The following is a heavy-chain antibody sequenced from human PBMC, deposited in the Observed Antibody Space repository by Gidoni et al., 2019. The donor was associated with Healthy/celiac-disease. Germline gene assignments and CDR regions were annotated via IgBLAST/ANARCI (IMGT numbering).Heavy chain of an antibody. J-gene: IGHJ6*02. CDR1: GGSFCRYY. Sequence: QVQLQQWGAGLLKPSETLSLTCAVHGGSFCRYYWSWIRQPPGKGLEWIGEINHSGSTNDNPSLKSRVTISVDTSKNQFSLKLSSVTAADTAVYYCARVRSIMVRGVTRYYYYGMDVWGQGTTVTVSS. CDR3: ARVRSIMVRGVTRYYYYGMDV. D-gene: IGHD3-10*01. CDR2: INHSGST. V-gene: IGHV4-34*01.